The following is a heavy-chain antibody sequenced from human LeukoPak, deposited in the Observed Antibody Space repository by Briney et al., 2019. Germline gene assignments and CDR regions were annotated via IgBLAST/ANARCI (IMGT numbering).Heavy chain of an antibody. V-gene: IGHV3-23*01. CDR2: ISGSGGST. Sequence: GGSLRLSCAASGFTFSSYAMSWVRQAPGKGLEWVSAISGSGGSTYYADSVKGRFTISRDNSKNTLYLQMNSLRAEDTAVYYCARDFPVDTAMVSFYFDYWGQGTLVTVSS. CDR3: ARDFPVDTAMVSFYFDY. J-gene: IGHJ4*02. D-gene: IGHD5-18*01. CDR1: GFTFSSYA.